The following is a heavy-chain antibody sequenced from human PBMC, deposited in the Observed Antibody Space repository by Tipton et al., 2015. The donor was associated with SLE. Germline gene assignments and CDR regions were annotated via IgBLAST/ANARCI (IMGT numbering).Heavy chain of an antibody. J-gene: IGHJ4*02. CDR2: ISGSGGST. V-gene: IGHV3-23*01. D-gene: IGHD3-3*01. CDR3: AKVRDITIFGVVTTPFDY. CDR1: GFTFSSYA. Sequence: SLRLSCAASGFTFSSYAMSWVRQAPGKGLEWVSAISGSGGSTYYADSVKGRFTISRDNSKNTLYLQMNSLRAEDTAVYYCAKVRDITIFGVVTTPFDYWGQVTLVTVSS.